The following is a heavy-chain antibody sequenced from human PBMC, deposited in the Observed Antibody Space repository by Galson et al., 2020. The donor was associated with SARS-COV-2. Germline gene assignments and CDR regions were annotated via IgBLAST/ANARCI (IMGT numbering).Heavy chain of an antibody. D-gene: IGHD4-17*01. CDR3: ARVRYYYGMDV. CDR1: GFTFTTYA. Sequence: ALVKVSCKASGFTFTTYAMNWVRQAPGQGLEWMGWINTHTGNPAYAQGFTGRFVFSLDTSVSTAYLQISSLKAEDTAVYYCARVRYYYGMDVWGQGTTVTVSS. V-gene: IGHV7-4-1*02. CDR2: INTHTGNP. J-gene: IGHJ6*02.